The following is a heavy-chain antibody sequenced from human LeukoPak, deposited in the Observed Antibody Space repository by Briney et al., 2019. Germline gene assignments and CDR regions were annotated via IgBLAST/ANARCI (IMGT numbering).Heavy chain of an antibody. V-gene: IGHV3-30-3*01. Sequence: GGSLRLSCAASGFTFSNYAMHWVRQAPGKGLEWVAIISYDGNDKYYTDSVKGRFTISRDKSKNALYLQMNSLRAEDTAVYYCARDRDTAMGLWGQGTLVTVSS. CDR1: GFTFSNYA. CDR2: ISYDGNDK. J-gene: IGHJ4*02. D-gene: IGHD5-18*01. CDR3: ARDRDTAMGL.